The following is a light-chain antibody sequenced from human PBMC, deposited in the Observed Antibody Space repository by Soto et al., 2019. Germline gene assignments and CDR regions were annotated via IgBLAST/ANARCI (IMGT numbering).Light chain of an antibody. CDR2: NTN. J-gene: IGLJ2*01. V-gene: IGLV8-61*01. CDR1: SGSVSTTYY. CDR3: ILYMGSGIWV. Sequence: QTVVTQEPSFSVSPGGTVTLTCGWSSGSVSTTYYPTWYQQTPGQSPRTLIYNTNSRSSGVPDRFSGSILGNKAALTITGAQADDESDYYCILYMGSGIWVFGGGTKLTVL.